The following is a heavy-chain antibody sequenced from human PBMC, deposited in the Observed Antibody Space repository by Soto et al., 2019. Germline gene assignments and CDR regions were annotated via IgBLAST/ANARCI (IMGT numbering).Heavy chain of an antibody. CDR3: ARPDEYSSSSGFDY. CDR1: GFICTSYD. D-gene: IGHD6-6*01. V-gene: IGHV3-23*01. J-gene: IGHJ4*02. Sequence: GGSLRLSCAASGFICTSYDMSWVRQAPGKGLEWVSTILVGGSTHYEDSVKGRFTISRDRSKNTVYLQMNSLTAGDTAVYYCARPDEYSSSSGFDYWGQGTLVTVSS. CDR2: ILVGGST.